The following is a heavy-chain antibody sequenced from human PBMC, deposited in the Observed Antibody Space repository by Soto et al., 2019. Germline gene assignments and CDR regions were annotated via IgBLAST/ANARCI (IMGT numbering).Heavy chain of an antibody. J-gene: IGHJ5*02. Sequence: PSETLSLTCSVSGGSITRGPSSWDWVRQPPGKGLEWIAYISHSGSTYYNPSLKGRVTVSVDRSKNQFSLKLDSVSAADTAIYYCVRESAPSGPNHFDTWGTGTLVTVSS. V-gene: IGHV4-30-2*01. CDR3: VRESAPSGPNHFDT. D-gene: IGHD6-13*01. CDR1: GGSITRGPSS. CDR2: ISHSGST.